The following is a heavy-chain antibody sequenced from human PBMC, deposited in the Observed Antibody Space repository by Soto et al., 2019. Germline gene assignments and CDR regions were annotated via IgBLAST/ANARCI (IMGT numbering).Heavy chain of an antibody. CDR1: GFSFSNYA. D-gene: IGHD6-6*01. V-gene: IGHV3-23*01. CDR3: AKDRTVAARNFDY. Sequence: GGSLRLSCAASGFSFSNYAIHCFRHSPGKGLEWVSSISTSIDATYYADSVKGRFTISRDDSKNTLYLQMNSLRAEDSAVYYCAKDRTVAARNFDYWGQGTQVTVSS. J-gene: IGHJ4*02. CDR2: ISTSIDAT.